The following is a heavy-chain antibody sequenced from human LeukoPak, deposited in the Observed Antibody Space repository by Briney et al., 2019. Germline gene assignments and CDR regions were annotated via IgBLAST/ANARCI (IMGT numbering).Heavy chain of an antibody. CDR2: ISHDGNTK. CDR3: ARPLPATREPQAIDY. Sequence: PGRSLRLSCTASGFTFSTYTMHWVRQAPGKGLEWVTVISHDGNTKHYADSVKGRFTISRDNSKNSLYLQMNSLRAEDTAFYSCARPLPATREPQAIDYWGQGTLVTVSS. J-gene: IGHJ4*02. V-gene: IGHV3-30*14. CDR1: GFTFSTYT. D-gene: IGHD2-2*01.